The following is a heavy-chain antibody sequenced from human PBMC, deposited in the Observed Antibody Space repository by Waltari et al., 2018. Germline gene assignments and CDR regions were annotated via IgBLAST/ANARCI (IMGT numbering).Heavy chain of an antibody. V-gene: IGHV3-74*01. Sequence: DVQVVESGGGLVQPGGSLRLSCVGPGFNFSQYFIHWVRQPPGKGPVWVAMIKKDGGVVNYAGAVKGRFTISRDNAKSTVYLQMNSLRGDDTALYYCLNYDFDSWGQGALVTVSS. CDR1: GFNFSQYF. CDR3: LNYDFDS. CDR2: IKKDGGVV. D-gene: IGHD1-7*01. J-gene: IGHJ4*02.